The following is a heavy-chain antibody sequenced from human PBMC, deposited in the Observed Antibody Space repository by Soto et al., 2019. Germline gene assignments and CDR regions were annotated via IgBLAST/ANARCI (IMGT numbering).Heavy chain of an antibody. V-gene: IGHV3-23*01. Sequence: SGGSLRLSCAASGFTFYTYAMTWVRQAPGKGLEWVSTISGSGGTTYFVDSVKGRFTISRDNYKNTLYLQMNSLRAEDTAVYSCARVWERTVTTRNYFYGMDVWGPGTTVTVSS. CDR2: ISGSGGTT. CDR3: ARVWERTVTTRNYFYGMDV. J-gene: IGHJ6*02. CDR1: GFTFYTYA. D-gene: IGHD4-17*01.